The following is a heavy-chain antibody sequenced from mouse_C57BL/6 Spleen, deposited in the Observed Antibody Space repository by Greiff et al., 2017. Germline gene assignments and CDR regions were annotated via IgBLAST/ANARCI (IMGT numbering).Heavy chain of an antibody. CDR3: ARGIYYDYDVDYAMDY. CDR1: GYAFSSSW. Sequence: VKLMESGPELVKPGASVKISCKASGYAFSSSWMNWVKQRPGKGLEWIGRIYPGDGDTNYNGKFKGKATLPADKSSSTAYMQLSSLTSEDSAVYFCARGIYYDYDVDYAMDYWGQGTSVTVSS. D-gene: IGHD2-4*01. V-gene: IGHV1-82*01. J-gene: IGHJ4*01. CDR2: IYPGDGDT.